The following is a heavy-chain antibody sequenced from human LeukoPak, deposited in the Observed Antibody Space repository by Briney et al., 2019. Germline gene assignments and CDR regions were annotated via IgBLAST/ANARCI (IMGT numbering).Heavy chain of an antibody. D-gene: IGHD6-13*01. CDR1: GYTFTGYY. J-gene: IGHJ4*02. V-gene: IGHV1-2*02. Sequence: ASVKVSCKASGYTFTGYYMHWVRQAPGQGLEWMGWINPNSSGTNYAQKFQGRVTMTRDTSISTAYMELSRLRSDDTAVYYCARGTTYSSLMCSFDYWGQGTLVTVSS. CDR3: ARGTTYSSLMCSFDY. CDR2: INPNSSGT.